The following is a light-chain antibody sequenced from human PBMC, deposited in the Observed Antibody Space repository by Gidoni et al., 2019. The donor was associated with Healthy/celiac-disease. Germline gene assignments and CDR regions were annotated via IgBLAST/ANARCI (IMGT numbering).Light chain of an antibody. Sequence: DIQMTKSPSSLSASVGDRVTITCQASQDISNYLNLYQQKPGKAPKLLIYDASNLETGVPSRFSGSGSGTDFTFTISSLQPEDIATYYCQQYDNLLALTFGGGTKVEIK. CDR1: QDISNY. J-gene: IGKJ4*01. V-gene: IGKV1-33*01. CDR3: QQYDNLLALT. CDR2: DAS.